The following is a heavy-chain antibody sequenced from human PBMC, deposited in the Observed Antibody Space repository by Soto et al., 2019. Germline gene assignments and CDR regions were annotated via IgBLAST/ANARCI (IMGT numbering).Heavy chain of an antibody. CDR2: TSCDGSNK. CDR3: ANDSGYNGYDVYDYYYGMDD. V-gene: IGHV3-30*18. CDR1: GFTFSLYG. J-gene: IGHJ6*02. D-gene: IGHD5-12*01. Sequence: QLQLVESGGGVVQPGRSLRLSCAASGFTFSLYGMHWVRQAPGKGLEWVAVTSCDGSNKYYADSVKGRFTISRDNSKNTLYLEMNSLRPEDTAVYFCANDSGYNGYDVYDYYYGMDDGGQGTTVTVSS.